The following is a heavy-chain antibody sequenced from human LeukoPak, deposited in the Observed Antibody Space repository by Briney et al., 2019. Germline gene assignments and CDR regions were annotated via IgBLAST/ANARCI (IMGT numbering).Heavy chain of an antibody. Sequence: GASVKVSCKASGYTFTGYYMHWVRQAPGQGLEWMGWINPNSGGPNYAQKFQGRVTMTRDTSITTAYMELTRLRSDDTAIYYCASRGYYYASDIWGQGTMVTVSS. D-gene: IGHD3-22*01. J-gene: IGHJ3*02. CDR3: ASRGYYYASDI. CDR2: INPNSGGP. V-gene: IGHV1-2*02. CDR1: GYTFTGYY.